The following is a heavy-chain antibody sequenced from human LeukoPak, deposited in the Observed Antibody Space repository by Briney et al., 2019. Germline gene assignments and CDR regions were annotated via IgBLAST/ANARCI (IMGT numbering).Heavy chain of an antibody. CDR1: GYTFTSYS. J-gene: IGHJ4*02. D-gene: IGHD3-22*01. Sequence: ASVKVSRKASGYTFTSYSISWVRQAPGQGLEWMGWISAYNGNTNYAQKLQGRVTMTTDTSTSTAYMELRSLRSDDTAVYYCARSYYDSSGYYYFDYWGQGTLVTVSS. CDR3: ARSYYDSSGYYYFDY. CDR2: ISAYNGNT. V-gene: IGHV1-18*01.